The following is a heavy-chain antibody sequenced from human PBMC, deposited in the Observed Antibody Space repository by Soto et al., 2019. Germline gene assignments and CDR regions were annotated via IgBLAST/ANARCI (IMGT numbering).Heavy chain of an antibody. D-gene: IGHD6-19*01. J-gene: IGHJ4*02. CDR2: IYSGGST. Sequence: GGSLRLSCAASGFTVSNNYMSWIRQAPGKGLEWVSVIYSGGSTYYADSVKGRFTISRDNSKNTLYLQMNSLRAEDTAVYYCASATGYSSGWYFDYWGQGTLVTVSS. CDR1: GFTVSNNY. CDR3: ASATGYSSGWYFDY. V-gene: IGHV3-53*01.